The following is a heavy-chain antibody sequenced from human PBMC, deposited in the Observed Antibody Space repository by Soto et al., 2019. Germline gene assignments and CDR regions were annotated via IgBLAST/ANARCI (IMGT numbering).Heavy chain of an antibody. Sequence: SETLSLTCTVSGGSLNTYYWGWFPQPPGKGLEWIGYIYYSGTTTYSPSLKSRVTIAVDTSKNQFSLKLNSVTAADTAVYYCARLGGYYQAFDQWGQGSLVTVSS. CDR3: ARLGGYYQAFDQ. V-gene: IGHV4-59*08. CDR1: GGSLNTYY. J-gene: IGHJ4*02. D-gene: IGHD3-22*01. CDR2: IYYSGTT.